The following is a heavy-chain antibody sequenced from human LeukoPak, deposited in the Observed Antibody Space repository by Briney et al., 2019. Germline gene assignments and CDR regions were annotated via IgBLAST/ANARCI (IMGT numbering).Heavy chain of an antibody. V-gene: IGHV3-30-3*01. CDR2: ISYDGSNK. Sequence: PGGCLRLSCAASGFTFSSYAMHWVRQAPGKGLEWVAVISYDGSNKYYADSVKGRFTISRDNSKNTLYLQMNSLRAEDTAVYYCARDLLRAIVGAARTFDYWGQGTLVTVSP. D-gene: IGHD1-26*01. CDR3: ARDLLRAIVGAARTFDY. J-gene: IGHJ4*02. CDR1: GFTFSSYA.